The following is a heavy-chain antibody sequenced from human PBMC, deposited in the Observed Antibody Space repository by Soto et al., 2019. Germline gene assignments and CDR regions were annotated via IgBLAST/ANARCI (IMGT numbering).Heavy chain of an antibody. CDR2: IKQDGSEK. V-gene: IGHV3-7*01. Sequence: GGSLRLSCAASGFTFSSYWMSWVRQAPGKGLEWVANIKQDGSEKYYVDSVKGRFTISRDNAKNSLYLQMNSLRAEDTAVYYCARDWEDKSYYYYYMDVWGKGTTVTVSS. CDR1: GFTFSSYW. D-gene: IGHD1-26*01. CDR3: ARDWEDKSYYYYYMDV. J-gene: IGHJ6*03.